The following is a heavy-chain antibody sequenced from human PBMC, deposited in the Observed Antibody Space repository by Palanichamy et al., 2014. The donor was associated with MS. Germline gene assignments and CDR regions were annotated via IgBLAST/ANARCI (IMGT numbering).Heavy chain of an antibody. CDR3: ARALPPRFSYGYFDS. CDR2: IYYSGST. V-gene: IGHV4-59*01. CDR1: GDSISDYY. D-gene: IGHD5-18*01. Sequence: QVQLQESGPGLVKPSETLSLSCTVSGDSISDYYWSWIRQPPGKGLEWIGYIYYSGSTDYNPSLKSRVTISVDTSKNQFSLKLSSVTAADTAAYYCARALPPRFSYGYFDSWGQGTLVTVSS. J-gene: IGHJ4*02.